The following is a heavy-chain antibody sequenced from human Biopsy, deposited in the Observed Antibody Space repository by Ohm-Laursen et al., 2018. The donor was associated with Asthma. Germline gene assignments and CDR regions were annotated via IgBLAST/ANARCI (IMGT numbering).Heavy chain of an antibody. V-gene: IGHV3-48*01. D-gene: IGHD3-3*02. CDR1: GFTFRSYA. CDR2: ISSSSSTI. J-gene: IGHJ1*01. Sequence: SLRLSCTASGFTFRSYAMHWVRQAPGKGLEWVSYISSSSSTIYYADSVKGRFTISRDNAKNSLYLQMNSLRAEDTAVYYCARTFHFWSPYHAEHYQLWGQGTLVTVPS. CDR3: ARTFHFWSPYHAEHYQL.